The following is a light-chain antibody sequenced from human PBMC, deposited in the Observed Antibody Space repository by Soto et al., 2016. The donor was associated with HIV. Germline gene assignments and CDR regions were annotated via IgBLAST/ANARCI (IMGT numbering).Light chain of an antibody. Sequence: SYELTQPPSVSVASGKTARITCGGMNIGSKVVHWYQLKPGQAPILVVFDDANRPSAIPERFSGANSGSTATLTISRVEAGDEADYYCQVWDTNTDHWVFGGGTKLTVL. CDR3: QVWDTNTDHWV. CDR1: NIGSKV. CDR2: DDA. J-gene: IGLJ3*02. V-gene: IGLV3-21*03.